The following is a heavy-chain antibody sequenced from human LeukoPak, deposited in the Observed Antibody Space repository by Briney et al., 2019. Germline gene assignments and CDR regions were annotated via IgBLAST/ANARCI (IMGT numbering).Heavy chain of an antibody. Sequence: SETLSLTCAVYGGSFSGYYWSWIRQPPGKGLEWIGEINHSGSTNYNPSLKSRVTISVDTSKNQLSLKLSSVTAADTAVYYCARESNTYYYGSGSYYDYWGQGTLVTVSS. CDR1: GGSFSGYY. D-gene: IGHD3-10*01. J-gene: IGHJ4*02. CDR2: INHSGST. CDR3: ARESNTYYYGSGSYYDY. V-gene: IGHV4-34*01.